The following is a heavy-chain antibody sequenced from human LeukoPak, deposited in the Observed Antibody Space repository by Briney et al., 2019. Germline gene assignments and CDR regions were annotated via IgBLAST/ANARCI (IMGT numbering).Heavy chain of an antibody. CDR1: GYTFTSYG. J-gene: IGHJ4*02. CDR2: IIPLFGTA. V-gene: IGHV1-69*13. Sequence: ASVKVSCKASGYTFTSYGISWVRQAPGQGLEWMGGIIPLFGTANYAQKFQGRVTITADESTSTAYLELNSLRSEDTAVFYCARASPNDYGDPYYFDYWGQGTLVTVSP. CDR3: ARASPNDYGDPYYFDY. D-gene: IGHD4-17*01.